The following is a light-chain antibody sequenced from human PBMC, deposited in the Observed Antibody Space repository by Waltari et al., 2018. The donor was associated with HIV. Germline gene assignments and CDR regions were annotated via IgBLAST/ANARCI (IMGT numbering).Light chain of an antibody. CDR1: SSDVGGYNY. CDR2: DVS. Sequence: QSALTQPRSVSGSPGQSVTISCTGTSSDVGGYNYVSWYQQHPGKAPKLMIYDVSKRPSGVPDRFSASKSGTSASLTISGLQAEDEADYFCQSYDISLSASVVFGGGTRLTVL. J-gene: IGLJ2*01. V-gene: IGLV2-11*01. CDR3: QSYDISLSASVV.